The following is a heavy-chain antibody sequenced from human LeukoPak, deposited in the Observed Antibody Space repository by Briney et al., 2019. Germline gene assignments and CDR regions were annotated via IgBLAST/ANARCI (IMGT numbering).Heavy chain of an antibody. D-gene: IGHD3-3*01. Sequence: SETLSLTCAVYVGSFSGYYWSWIRQPPGKGLEWIGEINHSGSTNYNSSLKSRVTISVDTSKNQFSLKLSSVTAADTAVYYCAREEKYYDFWSGYYPYYFDYWGQGTLVTVSS. CDR1: VGSFSGYY. V-gene: IGHV4-34*01. CDR3: AREEKYYDFWSGYYPYYFDY. CDR2: INHSGST. J-gene: IGHJ4*02.